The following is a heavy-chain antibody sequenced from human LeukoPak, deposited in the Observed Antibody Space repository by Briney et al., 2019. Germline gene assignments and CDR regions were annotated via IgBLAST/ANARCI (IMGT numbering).Heavy chain of an antibody. CDR3: ARESEGCGGDCYHAFDI. V-gene: IGHV4-59*01. CDR1: GGSISSYY. D-gene: IGHD2-21*02. Sequence: SETLSLTCTVSGGSISSYYWSWIRQPPGKGLEWIGYIYYSGSTNYNPSLKSRVTISVDTSKNQFSLKLSSVSAADTAVYYCARESEGCGGDCYHAFDIWGQGTMVTVPS. CDR2: IYYSGST. J-gene: IGHJ3*02.